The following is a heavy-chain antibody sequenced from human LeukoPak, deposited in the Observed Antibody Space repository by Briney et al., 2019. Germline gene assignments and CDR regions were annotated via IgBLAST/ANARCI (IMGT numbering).Heavy chain of an antibody. V-gene: IGHV3-23*01. CDR1: GFTFSSYA. CDR3: AKTTTGYSSGRFPGWPVDY. D-gene: IGHD6-19*01. Sequence: PGRSLRLSCAASGFTFSSYAMYWVRQAPGKGLEWVSGIFSSGGSTHYADSVKGRFTISRDNSKNTVYLQMNSLRAEDTAVYYCAKTTTGYSSGRFPGWPVDYWGQGTLVTVSS. J-gene: IGHJ4*02. CDR2: IFSSGGST.